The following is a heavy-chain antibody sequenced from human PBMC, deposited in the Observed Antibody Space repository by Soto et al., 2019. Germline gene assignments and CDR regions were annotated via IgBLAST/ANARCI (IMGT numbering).Heavy chain of an antibody. CDR2: MSGSSSTT. Sequence: EVRLLESGGGLVKPGGSLRLSCATSGLTFSNYAMSWVRQAPGGGLEWVSSMSGSSSTTYYADSVRGRFTISRDRSKNTLYLQRSSLRAEDTALYYCAKNQERELPRVIDFWGQGTRVTVSS. CDR3: AKNQERELPRVIDF. CDR1: GLTFSNYA. D-gene: IGHD1-7*01. V-gene: IGHV3-23*01. J-gene: IGHJ4*02.